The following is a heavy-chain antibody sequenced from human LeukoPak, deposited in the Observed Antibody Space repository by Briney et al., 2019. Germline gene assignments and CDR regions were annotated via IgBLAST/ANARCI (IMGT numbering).Heavy chain of an antibody. D-gene: IGHD1-1*01. V-gene: IGHV4-59*08. CDR2: IYYSGST. J-gene: IGHJ5*02. Sequence: PSETLSLTCTVSGGSISSYYWSWIRQPPGKGLVWIGYIYYSGSTNYNPSLKSRVTISVDTSKNQFSLKLSSVTAADTAVYYCARXRFNSAVTXFDPWGQGTLVTVSS. CDR3: ARXRFNSAVTXFDP. CDR1: GGSISSYY.